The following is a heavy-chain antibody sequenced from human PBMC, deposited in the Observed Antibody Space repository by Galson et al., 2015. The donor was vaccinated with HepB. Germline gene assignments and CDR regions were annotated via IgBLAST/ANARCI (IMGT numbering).Heavy chain of an antibody. Sequence: SVKVSCKASGGTFSSYTISWVRQAPGQGLEWMGRIIPILGIANYAQKFQGRVTITADKSTSTAYMELSSLRSEDTAVHYCAREVRGGRPYYYYYGMDVWGQGTTVTVSS. J-gene: IGHJ6*02. CDR2: IIPILGIA. V-gene: IGHV1-69*04. CDR3: AREVRGGRPYYYYYGMDV. D-gene: IGHD3-10*01. CDR1: GGTFSSYT.